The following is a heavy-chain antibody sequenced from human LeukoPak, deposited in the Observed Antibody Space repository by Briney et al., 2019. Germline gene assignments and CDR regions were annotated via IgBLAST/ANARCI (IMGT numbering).Heavy chain of an antibody. CDR1: GFTFNDYG. CDR3: ARGASTGTTYFDY. Sequence: PGRTLRLSCAASGFTFNDYGMHWVRQAPGKGLEWVAIMWADGYTYHYADSVRGRFTVSRDNSKNTVYLQMNSLEAEDTAVYYCARGASTGTTYFDYWGQGTLVTVSS. CDR2: MWADGYTY. D-gene: IGHD1-1*01. J-gene: IGHJ4*02. V-gene: IGHV3-33*01.